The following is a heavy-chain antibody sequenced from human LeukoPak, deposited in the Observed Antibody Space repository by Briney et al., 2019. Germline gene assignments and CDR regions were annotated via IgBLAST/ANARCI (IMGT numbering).Heavy chain of an antibody. CDR1: GYTFTSYA. CDR3: ARVSVTTGHDY. J-gene: IGHJ4*02. Sequence: ASVKVSCKASGYTFTSYAMHWVRQAPGQRLEWMGWINAGNGNTKYSQKFQGRVTITRDTSASTAYIELSSLRSEDTAVYYCARVSVTTGHDYWGQGTLVTVSS. V-gene: IGHV1-3*01. D-gene: IGHD4-17*01. CDR2: INAGNGNT.